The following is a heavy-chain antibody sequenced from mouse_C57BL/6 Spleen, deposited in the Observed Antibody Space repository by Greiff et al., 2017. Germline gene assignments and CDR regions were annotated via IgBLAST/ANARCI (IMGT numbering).Heavy chain of an antibody. CDR2: ISSGGSYT. Sequence: EVMLVESGGDLVKPGGSLKLSCAASGFTFSSYGMSWVRQTPDKRLEWVATISSGGSYTYYPDSVKGRFTISRDNAKNTLYLQMSSLKSEDTAMYYCARSTTVVADWYFEVWGTGATVT. J-gene: IGHJ1*03. CDR1: GFTFSSYG. CDR3: ARSTTVVADWYFEV. D-gene: IGHD1-1*01. V-gene: IGHV5-6*01.